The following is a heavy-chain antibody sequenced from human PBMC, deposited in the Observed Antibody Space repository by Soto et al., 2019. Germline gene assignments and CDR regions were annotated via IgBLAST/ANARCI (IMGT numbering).Heavy chain of an antibody. J-gene: IGHJ4*02. Sequence: QVQLVESGGGVVQPGRSLRLSCAASGFTFSSYGMHWVRQAPGKGLEWVAVVSYDGNKEYYADSVKDRFTISRDNSKNTLYLQMNSLRAEDTAMYYCAKPITPPAVSSYSRDSTGRGALIAYWGQGTLVIASS. CDR3: AKPITPPAVSSYSRDSTGRGALIAY. CDR1: GFTFSSYG. D-gene: IGHD3-3*01. CDR2: VSYDGNKE. V-gene: IGHV3-30*18.